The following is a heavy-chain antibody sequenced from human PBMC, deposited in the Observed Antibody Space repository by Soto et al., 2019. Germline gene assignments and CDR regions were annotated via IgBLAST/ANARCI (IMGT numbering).Heavy chain of an antibody. V-gene: IGHV3-21*01. J-gene: IGHJ3*02. CDR3: ARSQLGYEAFDI. D-gene: IGHD2-15*01. CDR1: GFTFSSYS. Sequence: EVQLVESGGGLVKPGGSLRLSCAASGFTFSSYSMNWVRQAPGKGLEWVSSISSSSSYIYYADSVKGRFTISRENAKNSLYLQMNSPRAEDTAVYYCARSQLGYEAFDIWGQGTMVTVSS. CDR2: ISSSSSYI.